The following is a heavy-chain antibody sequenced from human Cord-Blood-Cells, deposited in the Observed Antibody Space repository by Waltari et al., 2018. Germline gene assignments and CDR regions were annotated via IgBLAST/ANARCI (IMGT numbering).Heavy chain of an antibody. CDR2: ISSSSSYI. D-gene: IGHD2-2*02. CDR1: GFTFSSYS. CDR3: AREHCSSTSCYIDY. Sequence: EVQLVESGGGLVKPGGSLRLSCAASGFTFSSYSMNWVRQAPGKGLEWVSSISSSSSYIYYADSVKGRFTISRDNAKNSLYLQMNSLRAEDTAVYYCAREHCSSTSCYIDYWGQGTLVTVSS. J-gene: IGHJ4*02. V-gene: IGHV3-21*01.